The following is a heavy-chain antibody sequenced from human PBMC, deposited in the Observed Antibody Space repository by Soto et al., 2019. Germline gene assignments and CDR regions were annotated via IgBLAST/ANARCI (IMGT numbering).Heavy chain of an antibody. CDR1: GDSVSSSSAA. CDR3: ARVKAMYSFYDSQIYYYYMDV. Sequence: SQTLSLTCAISGDSVSSSSAAWNWIRQSPSRGLEWLGRTYYRSKWYNDYAVSVKSRITINPDTSKNQFSLQLNSVTPEDTAVYYCARVKAMYSFYDSQIYYYYMDVWGKGTTVTVYS. CDR2: TYYRSKWYN. V-gene: IGHV6-1*01. D-gene: IGHD5-12*01. J-gene: IGHJ6*03.